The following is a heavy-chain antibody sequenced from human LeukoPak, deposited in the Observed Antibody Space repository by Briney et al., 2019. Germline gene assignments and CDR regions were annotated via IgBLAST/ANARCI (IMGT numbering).Heavy chain of an antibody. D-gene: IGHD3-10*01. CDR2: ISWNSGVI. V-gene: IGHV3-9*01. CDR1: GFTFDHYA. CDR3: AKVRPPGSYYNLAIDY. J-gene: IGHJ4*02. Sequence: SLRLSCAASGFTFDHYAMHWVRQAPGKGLEWVSGISWNSGVIDYADSVKGRFTISRDNAKNSLYLQMNSLRVEDTALYYCAKVRPPGSYYNLAIDYWGQGTLVTVSS.